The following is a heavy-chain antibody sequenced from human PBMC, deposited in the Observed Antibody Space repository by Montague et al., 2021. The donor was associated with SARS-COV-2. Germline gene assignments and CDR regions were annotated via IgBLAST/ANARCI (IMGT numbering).Heavy chain of an antibody. J-gene: IGHJ3*02. CDR2: IFHSGTT. CDR3: VREKAGGLRNVFDI. CDR1: GFSIGSGDY. V-gene: IGHV4-38-2*02. Sequence: SETLSLTCTVSGFSIGSGDYWGWIRQPPLKGLEWFGSIFHSGTTXXNPXXXSRLTMSIDTSTNNFSLRLTSVTAADTAVFFCVREKAGGLRNVFDIWGQGTTVTVSS.